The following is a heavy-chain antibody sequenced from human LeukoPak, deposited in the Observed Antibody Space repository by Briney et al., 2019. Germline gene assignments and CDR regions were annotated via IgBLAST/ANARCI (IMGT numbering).Heavy chain of an antibody. Sequence: ASVKVSCKASGYTFTNYYMHWVRQPPGQGLEWMGIINTSGGRTTYAQNFQGRVTMTRDTSTSTVYMELSSLRSEDTAVYYCARDLRHITIFGVVTPDGFDIWGQGTMVTVSS. CDR2: INTSGGRT. D-gene: IGHD3-3*01. J-gene: IGHJ3*02. V-gene: IGHV1-46*01. CDR3: ARDLRHITIFGVVTPDGFDI. CDR1: GYTFTNYY.